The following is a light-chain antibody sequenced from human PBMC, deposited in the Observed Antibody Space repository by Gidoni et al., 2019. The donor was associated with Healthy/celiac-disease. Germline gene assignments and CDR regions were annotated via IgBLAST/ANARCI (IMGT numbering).Light chain of an antibody. CDR2: GAS. J-gene: IGKJ1*01. CDR3: QQYGSSLWT. CDR1: QSVSSSY. Sequence: EIVLTQSPGTLSLSPGERATLSCRASQSVSSSYLAWYQQKPGQAPRLLIDGASSRATGRPDRFSGSGSGTDFTLTISRLEPEDCAVYYCQQYGSSLWTFGQGTKVEIK. V-gene: IGKV3-20*01.